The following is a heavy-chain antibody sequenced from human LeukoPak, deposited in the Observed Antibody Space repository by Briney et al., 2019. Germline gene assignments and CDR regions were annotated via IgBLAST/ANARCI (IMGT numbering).Heavy chain of an antibody. CDR3: AREEVLLWFGELSVFDY. V-gene: IGHV3-30-3*01. CDR2: ISYDGSNK. J-gene: IGHJ4*02. CDR1: GFTVNSNY. D-gene: IGHD3-10*01. Sequence: GGSLRLSCAVSGFTVNSNYMSWVRQAPGKGLEWVAVISYDGSNKYYADSVKGRFTISRDNSKNTLYLQMNSLRAEDTAVYYCAREEVLLWFGELSVFDYWGQGTLVTVSS.